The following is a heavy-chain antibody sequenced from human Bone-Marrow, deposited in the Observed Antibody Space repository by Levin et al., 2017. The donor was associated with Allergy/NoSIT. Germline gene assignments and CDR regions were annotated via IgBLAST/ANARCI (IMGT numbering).Heavy chain of an antibody. D-gene: IGHD1-26*01. V-gene: IGHV4-59*01. J-gene: IGHJ3*01. CDR3: ARNRGGLLRDAFDV. Sequence: PSSPLSLPFPFSGGSLPDYYWSWIRQPPGKGLEWIGYIYYSGNTNYNPSLKSRVSILVDTSKNQFSLKLTSVTAADTAIYFCARNRGGLLRDAFDVWGQGTMVAVSS. CDR2: IYYSGNT. CDR1: GGSLPDYY.